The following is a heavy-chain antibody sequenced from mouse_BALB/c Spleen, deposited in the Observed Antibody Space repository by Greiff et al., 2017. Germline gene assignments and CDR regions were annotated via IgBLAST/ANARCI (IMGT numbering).Heavy chain of an antibody. CDR2: IDPSDSYT. D-gene: IGHD1-1*01. J-gene: IGHJ3*01. Sequence: QVQLQQPGAELVKPGASVKMSCKASGYTFTSYWMHWVKQRPGQGLEWIGTIDPSDSYTSYNQKFKGKATLTVDTSSSTAYMQLSSLTSEDSAVYYSTSEGHDYFFAYWGQGTLVTVSA. CDR3: TSEGHDYFFAY. V-gene: IGHV1S127*01. CDR1: GYTFTSYW.